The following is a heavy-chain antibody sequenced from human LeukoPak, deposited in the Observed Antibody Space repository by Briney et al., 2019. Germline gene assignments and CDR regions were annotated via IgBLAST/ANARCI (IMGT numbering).Heavy chain of an antibody. CDR1: GYTFTSYD. V-gene: IGHV1-8*01. D-gene: IGHD3-22*01. CDR3: ARAGGYYYDSSGYYYPDYFDY. CDR2: MNPNSGNT. Sequence: ASVKVSCKASGYTFTSYDINWVRQATGQGLEWMGWMNPNSGNTGYAQKFQGRVTMTRNTSISTAYMELSSLRSEDTAVYYCARAGGYYYDSSGYYYPDYFDYWGQGTLVTVSS. J-gene: IGHJ4*02.